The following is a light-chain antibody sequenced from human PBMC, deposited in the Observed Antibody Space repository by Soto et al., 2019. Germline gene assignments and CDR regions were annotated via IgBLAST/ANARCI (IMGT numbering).Light chain of an antibody. CDR1: QSVGAW. Sequence: DIQMTQFPSTLSASVGDRVTITCRASQSVGAWLAWYQQKPGKAPKVLISRASSLQGGVPSRFSGSGSGTEFTLTISSLQPDDLATYYCLKYNSHWTFVQGTKVEIK. CDR2: RAS. V-gene: IGKV1-5*03. CDR3: LKYNSHWT. J-gene: IGKJ1*01.